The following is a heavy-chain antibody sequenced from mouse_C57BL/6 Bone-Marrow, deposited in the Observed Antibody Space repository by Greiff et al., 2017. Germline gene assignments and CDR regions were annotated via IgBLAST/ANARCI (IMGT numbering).Heavy chain of an antibody. CDR3: ATYYYGSSLDD. J-gene: IGHJ2*01. CDR1: GFTFSDYG. V-gene: IGHV5-17*01. Sequence: EVMLVESGGGLVKPGGSLKLSCAASGFTFSDYGLHWVRQAPEKGLEWVAYISSGSSTIYYADTVKGRFPLTRDHAKNSLFLQMTSLGSEDTAMYYCATYYYGSSLDDWGQGSTLTVSA. CDR2: ISSGSSTI. D-gene: IGHD1-1*01.